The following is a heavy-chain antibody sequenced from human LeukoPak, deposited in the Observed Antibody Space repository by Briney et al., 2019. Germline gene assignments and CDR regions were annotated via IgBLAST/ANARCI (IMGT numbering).Heavy chain of an antibody. V-gene: IGHV1-69*04. J-gene: IGHJ3*02. Sequence: SVKVSCKASGGTFSSYAISWVRQAPGQGLEWMGRIIPIFGIANYAQKFQGRVTITADKSTSTAYMELSSLRSEDTAVYYCASGGGDGYNFGAFDIWGQGTMVIVSS. CDR3: ASGGGDGYNFGAFDI. CDR2: IIPIFGIA. CDR1: GGTFSSYA. D-gene: IGHD5-24*01.